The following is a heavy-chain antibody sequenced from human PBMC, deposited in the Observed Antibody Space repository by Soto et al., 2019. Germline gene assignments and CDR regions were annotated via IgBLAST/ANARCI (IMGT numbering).Heavy chain of an antibody. J-gene: IGHJ6*02. V-gene: IGHV1-18*01. Sequence: ASVKVSCKASGFTFSNYGLNWVRQAPGQGIEWMGWVSANNGHTNYAQNLQGRVSMTTDTSTSTAYMELRGLRFDDTAVYYCARDIASVTAKHFFYYYAMDVCGQGTTVTVS. CDR2: VSANNGHT. D-gene: IGHD2-21*01. CDR1: GFTFSNYG. CDR3: ARDIASVTAKHFFYYYAMDV.